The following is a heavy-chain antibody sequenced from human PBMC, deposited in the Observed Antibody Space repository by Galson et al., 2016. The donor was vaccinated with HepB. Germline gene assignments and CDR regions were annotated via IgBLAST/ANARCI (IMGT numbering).Heavy chain of an antibody. CDR1: GFNFSSYG. CDR2: IWYDGSFK. J-gene: IGHJ4*02. Sequence: SLRLSCAASGFNFSSYGMHWVRQAPGKGLEWVGVIWYDGSFKYYGDSVKGRFTISRDNSKSTLYLQINSLRVGDTAVYYCGKGRVAVASGTVDFRGQGTLVTVSS. CDR3: GKGRVAVASGTVDF. D-gene: IGHD6-19*01. V-gene: IGHV3-33*06.